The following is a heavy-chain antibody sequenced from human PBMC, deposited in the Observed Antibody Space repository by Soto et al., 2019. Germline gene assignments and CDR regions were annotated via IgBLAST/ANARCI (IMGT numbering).Heavy chain of an antibody. D-gene: IGHD2-15*01. V-gene: IGHV1-69*13. CDR3: AGGLRTGNNGMDV. CDR1: GGTFDNYA. J-gene: IGHJ6*02. CDR2: IIPMFETV. Sequence: SVKVSCKASGGTFDNYAVSWVRQAPGQGLEWMGGIIPMFETVNYAQRFQGRLTIAADESTSTAYMELTSLTPADTAIYFCAGGLRTGNNGMDVWGQGTTVTVSS.